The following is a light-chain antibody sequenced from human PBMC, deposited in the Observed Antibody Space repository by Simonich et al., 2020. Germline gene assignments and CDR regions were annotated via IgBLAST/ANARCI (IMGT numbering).Light chain of an antibody. J-gene: IGLJ3*02. CDR3: QSYDSSLSGSV. Sequence: QSVLTQPPSVSAAPGQRVTISCTGSSSHIGAGYDVHWYQQLPGTAPKLLIYGNSNRPSGVPDRFSGSKSGTSASLAITGLQAEDEADYYCQSYDSSLSGSVFGGGTKLTVL. V-gene: IGLV1-40*01. CDR1: SSHIGAGYD. CDR2: GNS.